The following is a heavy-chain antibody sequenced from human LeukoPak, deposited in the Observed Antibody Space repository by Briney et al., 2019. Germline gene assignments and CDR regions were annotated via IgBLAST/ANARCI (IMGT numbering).Heavy chain of an antibody. D-gene: IGHD2-8*01. V-gene: IGHV3-23*01. CDR2: ISGFNT. J-gene: IGHJ4*02. Sequence: GGSLRLSCRTSGFAFNNYAMNWVRQPPGKGLEWVSGISGFNTYSADSVNGRFTISRDNYKNVLYLQMNGLRVEATAVYFCVKDVGTRPRCLLYSDSWGQGALVTVSS. CDR1: GFAFNNYA. CDR3: VKDVGTRPRCLLYSDS.